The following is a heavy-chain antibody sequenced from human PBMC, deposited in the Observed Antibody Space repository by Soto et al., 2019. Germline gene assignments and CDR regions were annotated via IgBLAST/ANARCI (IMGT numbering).Heavy chain of an antibody. V-gene: IGHV4-39*01. Sequence: KTSETLSLTCTVSGGSITSSGYYWDWIRQPPGKGLEWIGTIYYTGSTYYNPSLKSRVTISVDTSKNLFSLRLTSVTAADTAVYSCARRGGAAPFDYWGQGTLVTVSS. D-gene: IGHD2-15*01. CDR3: ARRGGAAPFDY. J-gene: IGHJ4*02. CDR1: GGSITSSGYY. CDR2: IYYTGST.